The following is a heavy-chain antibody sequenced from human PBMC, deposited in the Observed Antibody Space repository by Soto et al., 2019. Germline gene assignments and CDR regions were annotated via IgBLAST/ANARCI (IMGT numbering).Heavy chain of an antibody. Sequence: PGGSLRLSCAASGFTFSNAWMNWVRQAPGKGLEWVGRIKSKTDGGTTDYAAPVKGRFTISRDDSKNTLYLQMNSLKTEDTAVYYCTIAPVLRFLEWFGAFDIWGQGTMVTVSS. V-gene: IGHV3-15*07. CDR2: IKSKTDGGTT. CDR3: TIAPVLRFLEWFGAFDI. CDR1: GFTFSNAW. J-gene: IGHJ3*02. D-gene: IGHD3-3*01.